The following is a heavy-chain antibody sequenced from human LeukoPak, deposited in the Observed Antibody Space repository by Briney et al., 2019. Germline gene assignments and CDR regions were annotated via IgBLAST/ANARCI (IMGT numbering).Heavy chain of an antibody. D-gene: IGHD3-22*01. CDR2: IYYSGST. CDR3: ARYYDDAFDI. V-gene: IGHV4-39*01. J-gene: IGHJ3*02. Sequence: TSETLSLTCTVSGGSISSSRYYWGWIRQPPGKGLEWIGSIYYSGSTYYNPSLKSRVTISVDTSKNQFSLKLSSVTAADTAVYYCARYYDDAFDIWGQGTMVTVSS. CDR1: GGSISSSRYY.